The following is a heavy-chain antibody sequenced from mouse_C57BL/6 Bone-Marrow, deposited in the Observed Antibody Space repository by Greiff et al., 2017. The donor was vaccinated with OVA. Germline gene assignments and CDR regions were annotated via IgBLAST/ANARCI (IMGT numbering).Heavy chain of an antibody. CDR2: IYPGNSDT. V-gene: IGHV1-5*01. CDR1: GYTFTSYW. D-gene: IGHD3-1*01. Sequence: EVQLQQSGTVLARPGASVKMSCKTSGYTFTSYWMHWVKQRPGQGLEWIGAIYPGNSDTSYNQKFKGKAKLTAVTSASTAYMELSSLTNEDSAVYYCTKGVSDDYWGQGTTLTVSS. J-gene: IGHJ2*01. CDR3: TKGVSDDY.